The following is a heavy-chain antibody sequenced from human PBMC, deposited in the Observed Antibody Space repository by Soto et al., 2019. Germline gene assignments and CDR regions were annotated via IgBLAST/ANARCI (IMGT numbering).Heavy chain of an antibody. CDR3: ARDLEMGRDGYNYDLGAAFDI. CDR2: IIPILGIA. Sequence: QVQLVQSGAEVKKPGSSVKVSCKASGGTFSSYTISWVRQAPGQGLEWMGRIIPILGIANYAQKFQGRVTITADKSTSTAYMELSSLRSEDTAVYYCARDLEMGRDGYNYDLGAAFDIWGQGTMVTVSS. J-gene: IGHJ3*02. D-gene: IGHD5-12*01. V-gene: IGHV1-69*08. CDR1: GGTFSSYT.